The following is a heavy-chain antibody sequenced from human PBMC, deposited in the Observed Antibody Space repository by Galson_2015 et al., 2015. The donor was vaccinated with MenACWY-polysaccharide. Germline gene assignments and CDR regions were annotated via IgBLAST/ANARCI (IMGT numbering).Heavy chain of an antibody. CDR1: GFTFSSSW. CDR3: ANGGGTYSY. J-gene: IGHJ4*02. Sequence: SLRLSCAGYGFTFSSSWMSWVRQAPGKGLEWVANIKQDGSEKNYVDSVRGRFTISRDNAQNSLYLQMNTLTAEDTAVYYCANGGGTYSYWGQGTLVTVSS. D-gene: IGHD1-26*01. CDR2: IKQDGSEK. V-gene: IGHV3-7*01.